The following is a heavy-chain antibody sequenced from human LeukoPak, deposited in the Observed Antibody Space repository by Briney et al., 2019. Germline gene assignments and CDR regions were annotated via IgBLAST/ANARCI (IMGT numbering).Heavy chain of an antibody. Sequence: GGSLRLSCAASELTLSDNYMSWIRQAPGRGLEWVSFIYSGGSTNYADSVRGRFIISRDTSKNTLYLQMNSLRAEDTAIYYCARRAGSYSHSYDYWGQGTLVTVSS. V-gene: IGHV3-53*01. J-gene: IGHJ4*02. CDR1: ELTLSDNY. D-gene: IGHD2-15*01. CDR3: ARRAGSYSHSYDY. CDR2: IYSGGST.